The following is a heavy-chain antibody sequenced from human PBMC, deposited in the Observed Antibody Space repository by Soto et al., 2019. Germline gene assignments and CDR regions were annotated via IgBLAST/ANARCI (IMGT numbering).Heavy chain of an antibody. CDR1: GGSISSYY. Sequence: QVQLQESGPGLVKPSETLSLTCTVSGGSISSYYWSWIRQPPGKGLEWIGYIYYSGSTNYNPSLKSRVTISVDTAKNQFSLKLSSVSAADTAVYYGARDNGAPLYSGSYNDAFDIWGQGTMVTVSS. CDR2: IYYSGST. V-gene: IGHV4-59*01. D-gene: IGHD1-26*01. J-gene: IGHJ3*02. CDR3: ARDNGAPLYSGSYNDAFDI.